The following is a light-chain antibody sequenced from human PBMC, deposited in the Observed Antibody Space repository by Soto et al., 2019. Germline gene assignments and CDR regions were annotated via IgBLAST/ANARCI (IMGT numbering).Light chain of an antibody. CDR3: QKYGSSPGT. CDR1: QSVSSSY. J-gene: IGKJ1*01. V-gene: IGKV3D-20*01. CDR2: DAS. Sequence: EIVLTQSPATLSLSPGERATLSCGASQSVSSSYLAWYQQKSGLAPRHLIYDASSRATGIPDRFSGSGSVTDFTLNISRLEPEDFAVYYCQKYGSSPGTFGQGTKVAIK.